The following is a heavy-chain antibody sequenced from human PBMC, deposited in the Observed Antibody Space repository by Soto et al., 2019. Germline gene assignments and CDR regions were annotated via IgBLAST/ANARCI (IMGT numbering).Heavy chain of an antibody. CDR2: INPNSGGT. CDR1: GYTFTGYY. CDR3: ARGYCSSTSCYQLRHRVDYYMDV. J-gene: IGHJ6*03. D-gene: IGHD2-2*01. Sequence: ASVKVSCKASGYTFTGYYMHWVRQAPGQGLEWMGWINPNSGGTNYAQKFQGWVTMTRDTSISTAYMELSRLRSDDTAVYYCARGYCSSTSCYQLRHRVDYYMDVWGKGTMVTVSS. V-gene: IGHV1-2*04.